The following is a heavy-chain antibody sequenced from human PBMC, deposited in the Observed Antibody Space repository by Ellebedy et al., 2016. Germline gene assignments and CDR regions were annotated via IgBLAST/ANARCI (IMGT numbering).Heavy chain of an antibody. D-gene: IGHD3-10*01. CDR1: GGSISSGGYY. CDR2: IYYSGST. CDR3: ASGLLMVRGVDGMDV. Sequence: LRLSCTVSGGSISSGGYYWSWIRQHPGKGLEWIGYIYYSGSTYYNPSLKSRVTISVDTSKNQFSLKLSSVTAADTAVYYCASGLLMVRGVDGMDVWGQGTTVTVSS. V-gene: IGHV4-31*03. J-gene: IGHJ6*02.